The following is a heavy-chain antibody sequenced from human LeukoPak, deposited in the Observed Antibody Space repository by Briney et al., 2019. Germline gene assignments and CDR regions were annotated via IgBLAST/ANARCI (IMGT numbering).Heavy chain of an antibody. CDR2: VFNSENT. V-gene: IGHV4-59*12. CDR1: GGSISDYF. CDR3: ARVLAITMIVGKVGYYMDV. D-gene: IGHD3-22*01. J-gene: IGHJ6*03. Sequence: SETLSLTCTVSGGSISDYFWSWIRQPPGKGLEWIGYVFNSENTNYNPSLKSRVTMSVDTSKNQFSLKLSSVTAADTAVYYCARVLAITMIVGKVGYYMDVWGKGTTVTVSS.